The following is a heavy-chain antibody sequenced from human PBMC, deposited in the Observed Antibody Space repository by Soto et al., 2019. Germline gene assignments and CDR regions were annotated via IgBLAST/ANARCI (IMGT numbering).Heavy chain of an antibody. CDR2: DYWDDSK. Sequence: QITLNESGPTLVKPTQTLTLTCTFSGFSLSTRDVGVGWIRQPPGEALEWLGVDYWDDSKTYSPSLESRLTITKDTSKNRVVLRMTKMDPVDTATYSCAHCRGGVASFWGQGTLVTVSS. CDR3: AHCRGGVASF. J-gene: IGHJ4*02. V-gene: IGHV2-5*02. CDR1: GFSLSTRDVG. D-gene: IGHD2-2*01.